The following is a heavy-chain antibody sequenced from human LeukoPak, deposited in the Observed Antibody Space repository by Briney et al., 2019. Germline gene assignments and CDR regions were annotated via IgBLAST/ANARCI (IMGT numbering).Heavy chain of an antibody. Sequence: PGGSLRLSCAASEFTFNSYSMNWVRQAPGKGLEWVSYISSSNHTIYYADSVKGRFTVFRDNAKNSLYLQMKSPRAEDTAVYYCAREDWNDGVDYWGQGTLVTVSS. J-gene: IGHJ4*02. CDR2: ISSSNHTI. D-gene: IGHD1-1*01. CDR3: AREDWNDGVDY. CDR1: EFTFNSYS. V-gene: IGHV3-48*01.